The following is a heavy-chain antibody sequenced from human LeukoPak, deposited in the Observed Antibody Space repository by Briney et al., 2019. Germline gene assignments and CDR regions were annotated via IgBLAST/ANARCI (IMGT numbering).Heavy chain of an antibody. Sequence: GRSLRLSCAASGFTFSSYGMHWVRQAQGKGVEGVAVISYDGSKKYYADSVKGRFTISRDNSKNTLYLQMNSLRAEDTAVYYCAKDRGWPIDYWGQGTLVTVSS. CDR1: GFTFSSYG. D-gene: IGHD6-19*01. V-gene: IGHV3-30*18. J-gene: IGHJ4*02. CDR3: AKDRGWPIDY. CDR2: ISYDGSKK.